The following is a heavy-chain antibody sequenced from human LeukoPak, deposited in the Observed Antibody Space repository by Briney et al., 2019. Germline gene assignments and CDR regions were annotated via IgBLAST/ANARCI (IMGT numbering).Heavy chain of an antibody. V-gene: IGHV5-51*01. D-gene: IGHD5-24*01. CDR1: GYSFTSYW. J-gene: IGHJ4*02. Sequence: GESLKISCKGSGYSFTSYWIGWVRQMPGKGLEWMGIIYPGDSDTRYSPSFQGQVTISADKSISTAYLQWSSLKASDTAMYYCARLRWGRDGYNQFAYWGQGTLVTVSS. CDR2: IYPGDSDT. CDR3: ARLRWGRDGYNQFAY.